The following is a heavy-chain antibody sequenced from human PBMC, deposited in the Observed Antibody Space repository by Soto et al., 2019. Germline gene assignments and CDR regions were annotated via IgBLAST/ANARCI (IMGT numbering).Heavy chain of an antibody. Sequence: GASVKVSCKASGGTFSSYAISWVRQAPGQGLEWMGGIIPIFGTANYAQKFQGRVTITADESTSTAYMELSSLRSEDTAVYYCAVGYCSSTSCRNPLDYWGQGTLVTVSS. D-gene: IGHD2-2*01. CDR2: IIPIFGTA. CDR3: AVGYCSSTSCRNPLDY. J-gene: IGHJ4*02. CDR1: GGTFSSYA. V-gene: IGHV1-69*13.